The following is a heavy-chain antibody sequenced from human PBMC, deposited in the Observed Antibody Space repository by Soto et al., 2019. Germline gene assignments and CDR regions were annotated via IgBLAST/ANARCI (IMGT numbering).Heavy chain of an antibody. CDR2: IYYSGST. Sequence: PSETLSLTCTVSGGSISSSSYYWGWIRQPPGKGLEWIGSIYYSGSTYYNPSLKSRVTISVDTSKNQVSLKLSSVTAADTAVYYCAKPLLSAAHWDPWGQGTLVTVSS. J-gene: IGHJ5*02. D-gene: IGHD6-13*01. V-gene: IGHV4-39*01. CDR1: GGSISSSSYY. CDR3: AKPLLSAAHWDP.